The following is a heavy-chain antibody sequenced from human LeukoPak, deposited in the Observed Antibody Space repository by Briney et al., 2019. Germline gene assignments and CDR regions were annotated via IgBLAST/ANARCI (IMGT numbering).Heavy chain of an antibody. Sequence: GGSLRLSCAASGFTFSSSVMSWVRQAPGKGPEWVSTIDGSGTRTFYALSFNGRFIISRDNSMNALYLQMDGLRAEDTAVYYCAKSSRATTSGPFDYWGQGTLVTVSS. J-gene: IGHJ4*02. CDR1: GFTFSSSV. D-gene: IGHD6-13*01. V-gene: IGHV3-23*01. CDR3: AKSSRATTSGPFDY. CDR2: IDGSGTRT.